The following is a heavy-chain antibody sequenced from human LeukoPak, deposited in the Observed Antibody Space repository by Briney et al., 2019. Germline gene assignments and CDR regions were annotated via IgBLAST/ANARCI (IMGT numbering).Heavy chain of an antibody. J-gene: IGHJ4*02. V-gene: IGHV3-21*01. CDR1: GFTFSSYS. Sequence: GGSLRLSCAASGFTFSSYSMNWVRQAPGKGLEWVSSISSSSSYIYYADSVKGRFTISRDNAKNSLYLQMNSLRAEDTALYYCASSSIAAPDYWGQGTLVTVSS. D-gene: IGHD6-6*01. CDR3: ASSSIAAPDY. CDR2: ISSSSSYI.